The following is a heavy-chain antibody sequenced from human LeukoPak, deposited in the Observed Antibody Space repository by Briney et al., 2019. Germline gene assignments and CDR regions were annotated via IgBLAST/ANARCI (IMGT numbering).Heavy chain of an antibody. Sequence: GGSLRLSCAASGFTFSDYYMSWIRQAPGKGLEWVSYICSSGSSIYYADSVKGRFTISGDNDKSSLYLQMNSLRAEDTALYYCARDGPRPPLVGDLVGAFDIWGQGTMVTVSS. CDR1: GFTFSDYY. CDR2: ICSSGSSI. D-gene: IGHD1-26*01. J-gene: IGHJ3*02. V-gene: IGHV3-11*04. CDR3: ARDGPRPPLVGDLVGAFDI.